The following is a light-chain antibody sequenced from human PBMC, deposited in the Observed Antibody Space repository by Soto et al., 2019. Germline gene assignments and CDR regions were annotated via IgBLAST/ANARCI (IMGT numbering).Light chain of an antibody. CDR3: QQSYSAPLS. Sequence: DLQMSQSPSSLSASVADRVTITCRASQSISSSLNWYQQKPGKAPKVLIFGASSLQSGVPSRFSGSGSGTDFTLTISSLQPEDFATYYCQQSYSAPLSFGGGTKVEIK. CDR1: QSISSS. V-gene: IGKV1-39*01. J-gene: IGKJ4*01. CDR2: GAS.